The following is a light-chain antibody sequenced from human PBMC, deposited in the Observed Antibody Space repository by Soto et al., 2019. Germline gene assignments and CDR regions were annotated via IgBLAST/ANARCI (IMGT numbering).Light chain of an antibody. CDR2: ASS. V-gene: IGKV1-27*01. Sequence: DIQMTQSPSSLSASVGDRVTITCRASQGISNYLAWFQQKPGKVPELLIYASSTLRSGVPFRFSGSGSGKNFTLTISSLQPEDVATYYCQKYNSAPRTFGQGTKLEIK. J-gene: IGKJ2*01. CDR3: QKYNSAPRT. CDR1: QGISNY.